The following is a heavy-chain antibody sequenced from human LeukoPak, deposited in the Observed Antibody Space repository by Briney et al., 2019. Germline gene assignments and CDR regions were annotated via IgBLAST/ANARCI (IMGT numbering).Heavy chain of an antibody. J-gene: IGHJ5*02. D-gene: IGHD6-13*01. CDR2: ISGSGGST. Sequence: GGSLRLSCAASGFTFSSYAMSWVRQAPGKGLEWVSAISGSGGSTYYADSVKGRFTISRDNSKNTLYLQMDSLRAEDTAVYYCARDQRSRFIAAAGERLSNWFDPWGQGTLVTVSS. V-gene: IGHV3-23*01. CDR3: ARDQRSRFIAAAGERLSNWFDP. CDR1: GFTFSSYA.